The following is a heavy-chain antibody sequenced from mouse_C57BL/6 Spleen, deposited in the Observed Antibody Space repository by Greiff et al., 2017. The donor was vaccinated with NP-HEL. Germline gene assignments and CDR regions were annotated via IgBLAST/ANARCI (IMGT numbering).Heavy chain of an antibody. CDR3: TRSAITTIDY. D-gene: IGHD1-2*01. V-gene: IGHV1-15*01. J-gene: IGHJ2*01. Sequence: VQLQQSGAELVRPGASVTLSCKASGYTFTDYEMHWVKQTPVHGLEWIGAIDPETGGTAYTQKFKGKAILTADKSSSTAYMELRSLTSEDSAVYYCTRSAITTIDYWGQGTTLTVSS. CDR2: IDPETGGT. CDR1: GYTFTDYE.